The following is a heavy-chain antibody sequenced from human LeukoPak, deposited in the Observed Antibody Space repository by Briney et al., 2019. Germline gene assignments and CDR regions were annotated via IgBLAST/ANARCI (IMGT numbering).Heavy chain of an antibody. CDR2: ISYDGSNK. V-gene: IGHV3-30*04. Sequence: GGSLRLSCAASGFTFSNYAMHWVRQAPGKGLEWVAVISYDGSNKYYTDSVKDRFTISRDNSKNTLYLQMNSLRAEDTAVYYCAKEGFRYWGQGTLVTVSS. CDR3: AKEGFRY. D-gene: IGHD3-10*01. CDR1: GFTFSNYA. J-gene: IGHJ4*02.